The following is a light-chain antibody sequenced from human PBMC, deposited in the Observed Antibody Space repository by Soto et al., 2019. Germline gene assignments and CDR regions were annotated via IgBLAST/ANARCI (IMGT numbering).Light chain of an antibody. CDR2: AAS. J-gene: IGKJ4*01. CDR1: QGIRHY. CDR3: LQDYNYPLT. V-gene: IGKV1-6*01. Sequence: AMQMTQSPSSLSASVGDRVTITCRASQGIRHYLGWYQQKPGKAPKLLIYAASSLQSGVPSRFSGSGSGIDFTLTISSLQPEDFATYYCLQDYNYPLTFGGGTKVEIK.